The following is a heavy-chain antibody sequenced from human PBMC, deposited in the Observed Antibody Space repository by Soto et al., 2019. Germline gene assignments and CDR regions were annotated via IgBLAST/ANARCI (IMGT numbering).Heavy chain of an antibody. V-gene: IGHV5-51*01. CDR3: ARELDGIDV. J-gene: IGHJ6*02. D-gene: IGHD1-7*01. CDR2: IFPGDSDT. Sequence: GESLKISCKGSGYSFTNYWIGWVRQKPGKGLEWMGTIFPGDSDTRYSPSFQGQVTISADKSISTAYLQMNSLRVEDTAIYYCARELDGIDVWGHGTTVTVSS. CDR1: GYSFTNYW.